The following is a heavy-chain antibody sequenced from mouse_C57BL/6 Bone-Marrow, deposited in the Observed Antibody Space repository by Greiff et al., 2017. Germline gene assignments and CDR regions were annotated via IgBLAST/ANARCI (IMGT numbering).Heavy chain of an antibody. CDR2: IWSGGST. D-gene: IGHD1-1*01. V-gene: IGHV2-2*01. CDR1: GFSLTSYG. J-gene: IGHJ1*03. Sequence: QVQLKESGPGLVQPSQSLSITCTVSGFSLTSYGVHWVRQSPGKGLEWLGVIWSGGSTDYNAAFISRLSISKDNSKSQVFFKMNSLQADDTAIYYCARGRRYPWYFDVWGTGTTVTVSS. CDR3: ARGRRYPWYFDV.